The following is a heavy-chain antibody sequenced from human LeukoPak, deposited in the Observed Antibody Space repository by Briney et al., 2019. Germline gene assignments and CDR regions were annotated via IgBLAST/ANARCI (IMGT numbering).Heavy chain of an antibody. CDR1: GGSISSYY. J-gene: IGHJ5*02. D-gene: IGHD2-2*01. CDR3: ARDIVVVPAATKTYNWFDP. V-gene: IGHV4-4*07. Sequence: SETLSLTCTVSGGSISSYYWSWIRQPAGKELEWIGRIYTSGSTNYNPSLKSRVTMSVDTSKNQFSLKLSSVTAADTAVYYCARDIVVVPAATKTYNWFDPWGQGTLVTVSS. CDR2: IYTSGST.